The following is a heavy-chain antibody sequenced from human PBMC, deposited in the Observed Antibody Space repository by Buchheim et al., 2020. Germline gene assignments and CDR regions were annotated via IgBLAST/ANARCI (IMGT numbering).Heavy chain of an antibody. V-gene: IGHV3-74*01. CDR1: GFTFSSYW. CDR3: ARGDAYNFNWFFDL. CDR2: INTDGSST. D-gene: IGHD5-24*01. J-gene: IGHJ2*01. Sequence: EVQLVESGGGLVQPGGSLRLSCAASGFTFSSYWMHWVRHGPGKGLVWVSRINTDGSSTNYADSVKGRFTISRDNARNTLYLQINSLRPEDTAVYFCARGDAYNFNWFFDLWGRGTL.